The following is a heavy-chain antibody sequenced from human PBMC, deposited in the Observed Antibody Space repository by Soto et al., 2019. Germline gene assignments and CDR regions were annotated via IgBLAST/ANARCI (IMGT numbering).Heavy chain of an antibody. CDR1: GFTFSSYA. CDR2: ISYDGSNK. Sequence: QVQLVESGGGVVQPGRSLRLSCAASGFTFSSYAMHWVRQAPGKVLEWVAVISYDGSNKYYADSVKGRFTISRDNSKNTLYMQMNSLRAEDTAVYYCARDGGSGSYYKEIIFDYWGQGTLVTVYS. J-gene: IGHJ4*02. V-gene: IGHV3-30-3*01. CDR3: ARDGGSGSYYKEIIFDY. D-gene: IGHD1-26*01.